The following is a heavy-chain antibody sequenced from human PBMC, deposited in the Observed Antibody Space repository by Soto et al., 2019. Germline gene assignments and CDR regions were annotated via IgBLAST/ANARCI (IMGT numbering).Heavy chain of an antibody. D-gene: IGHD3-22*01. CDR2: IYYSGST. Sequence: SETLSLTCTVSGGSISSYYWSWIRQPPGKGLEWIGYIYYSGSTNYNPSLKSRVTISVDTSKNQFSLKLSSVTAADTAVYYCARDPSYYYDSSGYYKNRYYYYGMDVWGQGTTVTVSS. CDR3: ARDPSYYYDSSGYYKNRYYYYGMDV. V-gene: IGHV4-59*01. J-gene: IGHJ6*02. CDR1: GGSISSYY.